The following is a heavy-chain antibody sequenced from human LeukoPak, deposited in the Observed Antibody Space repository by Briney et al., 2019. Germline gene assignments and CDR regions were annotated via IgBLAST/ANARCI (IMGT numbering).Heavy chain of an antibody. CDR3: ARGEDFWSGYYTFHY. CDR1: GGSISSGGYS. CDR2: IYHSGST. D-gene: IGHD3-3*01. J-gene: IGHJ4*02. Sequence: SETLSLTCAVSGGSISSGGYSWSWIRQPPGKGLEWIGYIYHSGSTYYNPSLKSRVTISVDRSKNQSSLKLSSVTAADTAVYYCARGEDFWSGYYTFHYWGQGTLVTVSS. V-gene: IGHV4-30-2*01.